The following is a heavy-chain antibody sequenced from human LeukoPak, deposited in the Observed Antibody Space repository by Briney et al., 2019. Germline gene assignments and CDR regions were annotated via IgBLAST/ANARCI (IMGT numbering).Heavy chain of an antibody. CDR3: AIYDRNKAFDI. Sequence: ASVKVSCKASGYTFTSYGISWVRQAPGQGLEWMGWISAYNGNTNYAQKLQGRVTMTTDTSTSTAYMELSSLRSEDTAVYYCAIYDRNKAFDIWGQGTMVTVSS. CDR1: GYTFTSYG. J-gene: IGHJ3*02. V-gene: IGHV1-18*01. CDR2: ISAYNGNT. D-gene: IGHD3-3*01.